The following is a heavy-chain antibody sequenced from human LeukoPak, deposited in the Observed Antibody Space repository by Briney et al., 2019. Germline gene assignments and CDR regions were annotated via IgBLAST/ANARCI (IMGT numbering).Heavy chain of an antibody. J-gene: IGHJ5*02. CDR1: GYTFTSYA. D-gene: IGHD2-15*01. V-gene: IGHV1-3*01. CDR3: AREYCSGGSCLNWFDP. Sequence: ASVKVSCKASGYTFTSYAMHWVRQAPGQRLEWMGWVNAGNGNTKYSQKFQGRVTITRDTSASTAYVELSSLRSEDTAVYYCAREYCSGGSCLNWFDPWGQGTLVTVSS. CDR2: VNAGNGNT.